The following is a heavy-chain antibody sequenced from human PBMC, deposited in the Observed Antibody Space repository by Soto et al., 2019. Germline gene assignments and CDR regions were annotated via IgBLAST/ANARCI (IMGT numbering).Heavy chain of an antibody. CDR1: GFTFSSYA. D-gene: IGHD4-17*01. J-gene: IGHJ2*01. Sequence: EVQLLESGGGLVQPGGSLRLSCAASGFTFSSYAMSWVRQAPGKGLEWVSAISGSGDSTYYADSLKGPFTISRDNSKNTQYLQMNSLRAEDTAVYYCAKRTVGWYFDLWGRGTLVTVSS. CDR2: ISGSGDST. CDR3: AKRTVGWYFDL. V-gene: IGHV3-23*01.